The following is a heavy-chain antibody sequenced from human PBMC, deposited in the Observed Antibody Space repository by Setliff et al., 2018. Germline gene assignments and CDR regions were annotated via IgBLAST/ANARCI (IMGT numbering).Heavy chain of an antibody. J-gene: IGHJ4*02. Sequence: SGPTLVNPTQTLTLTCTFSGFSLSTYGVSVGWIRQPPGKALEWLALIYWDDDKRYSPSLKSRVTITKDTSKNQVVLTMSNVDPVDTATYYCAHIMGRVWDYWGPGTQVTVSS. CDR3: AHIMGRVWDY. CDR2: IYWDDDK. CDR1: GFSLSTYGVS. V-gene: IGHV2-5*02. D-gene: IGHD3-10*01.